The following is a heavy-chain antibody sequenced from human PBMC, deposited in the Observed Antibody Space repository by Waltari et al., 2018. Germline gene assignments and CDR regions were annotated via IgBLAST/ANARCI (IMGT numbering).Heavy chain of an antibody. J-gene: IGHJ5*02. Sequence: QVQLVQTGAEVLRPGAAVKVSCQASGYTFINYEINWGRQAAGQGLGWMGWVNPNSGTTAYAQKFQGRISMTWDTFTRTAYMELSNLRSDDTAVFYCARGRDVFANFDYNWFDPWGQGTLVTVSS. D-gene: IGHD3-3*01. CDR3: ARGRDVFANFDYNWFDP. V-gene: IGHV1-8*02. CDR2: VNPNSGTT. CDR1: GYTFINYE.